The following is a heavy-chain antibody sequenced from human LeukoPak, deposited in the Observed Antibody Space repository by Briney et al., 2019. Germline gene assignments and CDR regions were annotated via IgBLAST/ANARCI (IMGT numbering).Heavy chain of an antibody. J-gene: IGHJ4*02. CDR3: ARDSAGGWLW. V-gene: IGHV3-48*01. CDR2: ISSSSSTI. Sequence: GGSLRLSCAASGFTFSSYSMNWVRQAPGKGLEWVSYISSSSSTIYYADSVKGRFTIPRDNAKNSLYLQLNSVRAEDTAVYYCARDSAGGWLWWGQGTLVTVSS. D-gene: IGHD6-19*01. CDR1: GFTFSSYS.